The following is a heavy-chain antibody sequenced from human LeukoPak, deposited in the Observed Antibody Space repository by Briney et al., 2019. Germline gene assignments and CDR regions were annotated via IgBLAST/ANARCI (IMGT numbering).Heavy chain of an antibody. CDR3: AREKWLRLGGYFDY. CDR1: GFSFNTYA. J-gene: IGHJ4*02. Sequence: GGSLRLSCAASGFSFNTYAMSWVRQAPGKGLEWVSYISGSGSTIYYADSVKGRFTISRDNANNLLYLQMNSLRAEDTAIYYCAREKWLRLGGYFDYWGQGTLVTVSS. CDR2: ISGSGSTI. V-gene: IGHV3-11*01. D-gene: IGHD5-12*01.